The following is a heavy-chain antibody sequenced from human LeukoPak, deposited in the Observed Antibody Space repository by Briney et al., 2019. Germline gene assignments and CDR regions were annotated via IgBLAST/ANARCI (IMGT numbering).Heavy chain of an antibody. V-gene: IGHV4-39*01. CDR3: ARHESSGLEMDV. J-gene: IGHJ6*04. CDR2: IYYSGST. Sequence: PSETLSLTCTVSGGSISSSSYYWGWIRQPPGKGLEWIGSIYYSGSTYYNPSLKSRVTISVDTSKNQFSLKLSSVTAADTAVYYCARHESSGLEMDVWGKGTTVTISS. D-gene: IGHD3-10*01. CDR1: GGSISSSSYY.